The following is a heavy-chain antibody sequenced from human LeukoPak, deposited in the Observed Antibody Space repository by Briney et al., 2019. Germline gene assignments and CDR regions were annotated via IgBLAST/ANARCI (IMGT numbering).Heavy chain of an antibody. V-gene: IGHV4-34*01. CDR3: ASGEIAVAGYFDY. CDR1: GGSFSGYY. D-gene: IGHD6-19*01. CDR2: INHSGST. J-gene: IGHJ4*02. Sequence: SETLSLTCAVYGGSFSGYYWSWIRQPPGKGLEWIGEINHSGSTNYNPSLKSRVTISVDTSKNQFSLKLSSVTAADTAVYYCASGEIAVAGYFDYWGQGTLVTVSS.